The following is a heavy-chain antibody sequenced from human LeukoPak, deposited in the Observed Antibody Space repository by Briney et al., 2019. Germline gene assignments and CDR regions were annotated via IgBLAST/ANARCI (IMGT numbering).Heavy chain of an antibody. J-gene: IGHJ4*02. D-gene: IGHD5-12*01. CDR3: AKSRWDSGYDLYD. CDR2: TRNKANSYTT. V-gene: IGHV3-72*01. CDR1: GFTFSDHY. Sequence: PGGSLRLSCAASGFTFSDHYMDWVRQAPGKGLEWVGRTRNKANSYTTEYAASVKGRFTISRDDSKNSQYLQMNSLKTEDTAVYYCAKSRWDSGYDLYDWGQGALVTVSS.